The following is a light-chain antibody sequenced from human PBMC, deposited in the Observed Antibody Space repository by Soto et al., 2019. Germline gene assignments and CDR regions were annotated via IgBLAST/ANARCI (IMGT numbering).Light chain of an antibody. V-gene: IGKV3-15*01. CDR2: GAS. J-gene: IGKJ1*01. CDR1: QSVNSN. Sequence: TLSVSPGERATLSCRASQSVNSNLAWYQQKPGQAPRLLIYGASSRATGIPARFSGSGSGTEFTLTITSLQSEDFAVYYCQQYNSWPRTFGQGTKVDIK. CDR3: QQYNSWPRT.